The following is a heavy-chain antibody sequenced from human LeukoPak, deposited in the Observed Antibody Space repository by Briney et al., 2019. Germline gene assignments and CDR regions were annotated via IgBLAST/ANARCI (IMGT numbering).Heavy chain of an antibody. CDR3: ARESPDSSFDY. CDR2: IYYSGST. J-gene: IGHJ4*02. D-gene: IGHD6-13*01. CDR1: GGSVSSGSYY. Sequence: PSETLPLTYAVSGGSVSSGSYYWSWIRQPPGKGLEWIGYIYYSGSTNYNPSLKSRVTISVDTSKNQFSLKLSSVTAADTAVYYCARESPDSSFDYWGQGTLVTVSS. V-gene: IGHV4-61*01.